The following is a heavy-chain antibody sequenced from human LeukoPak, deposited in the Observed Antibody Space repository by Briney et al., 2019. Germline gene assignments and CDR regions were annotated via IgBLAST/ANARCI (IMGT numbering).Heavy chain of an antibody. CDR1: GYTFTDFY. CDR2: ITPKSGDT. Sequence: GASVKVSCKASGYTFTDFYMHWLRQAPGQGLEWMGWITPKSGDTNSAQKFQGRVTMTRDTSIITAYMELSRLRSDDTAVYYCARGGSINWYNGESFDYWGQGTLVTVSS. J-gene: IGHJ4*02. D-gene: IGHD6-13*01. V-gene: IGHV1-2*02. CDR3: ARGGSINWYNGESFDY.